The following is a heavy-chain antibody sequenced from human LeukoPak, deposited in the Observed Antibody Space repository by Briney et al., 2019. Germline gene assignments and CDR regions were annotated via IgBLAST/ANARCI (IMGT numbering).Heavy chain of an antibody. CDR1: GGSISSSSYS. J-gene: IGHJ4*02. Sequence: SETLSLTCTASGGSISSSSYSWGWIRQPPGKGLEWIGSIYYSGSTYYNPSLKSRVTISVDTSKNQFSLKLSSVTAADTAVYYCARLEAAASFDYWGQGTLVTVSS. CDR2: IYYSGST. CDR3: ARLEAAASFDY. V-gene: IGHV4-39*01. D-gene: IGHD6-13*01.